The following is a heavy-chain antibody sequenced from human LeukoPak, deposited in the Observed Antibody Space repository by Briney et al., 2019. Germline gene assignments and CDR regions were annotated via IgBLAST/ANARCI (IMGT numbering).Heavy chain of an antibody. J-gene: IGHJ4*02. V-gene: IGHV1-18*01. Sequence: ASVKVSCKASGYTFTSYGISWVRQAPGQGLEWMGWISAYNGNTNYAQKLQGRVTMTTDTSTSTAYMELRSLRSDDTAVYYCARDAGYCTNGVCYFTKRFDYWGQGTLVTVSS. CDR1: GYTFTSYG. D-gene: IGHD2-8*01. CDR3: ARDAGYCTNGVCYFTKRFDY. CDR2: ISAYNGNT.